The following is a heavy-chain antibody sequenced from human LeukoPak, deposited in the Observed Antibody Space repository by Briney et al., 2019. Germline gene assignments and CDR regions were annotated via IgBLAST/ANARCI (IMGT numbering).Heavy chain of an antibody. CDR1: GYTFKFNG. CDR3: AREDFTNYLNNAFDI. Sequence: SVKVSCKASGYTFKFNGISWVRQAPGQGLEWMGGIIPVSSVTEYAQKFQGRVTITTDESTSTTYMELSSLRSDDTAMYYCAREDFTNYLNNAFDIWGQGTMVTV. V-gene: IGHV1-69*05. CDR2: IIPVSSVT. D-gene: IGHD4-11*01. J-gene: IGHJ3*02.